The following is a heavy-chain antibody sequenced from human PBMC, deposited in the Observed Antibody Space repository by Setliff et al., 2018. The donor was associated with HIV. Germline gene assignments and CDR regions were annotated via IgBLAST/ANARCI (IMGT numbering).Heavy chain of an antibody. J-gene: IGHJ4*02. CDR3: AAFLVSPVTTQDY. Sequence: SETLSLTCTVYGGSFSNYYTNWIRQPPGKGLEWIGELSPSGTTRPNPSLQSRVIISLDTSKNQFSLKLTSVTAADTAMYYCAAFLVSPVTTQDYWGQGTPVPSPQ. V-gene: IGHV4-34*01. CDR1: GGSFSNYY. CDR2: LSPSGTT. D-gene: IGHD4-17*01.